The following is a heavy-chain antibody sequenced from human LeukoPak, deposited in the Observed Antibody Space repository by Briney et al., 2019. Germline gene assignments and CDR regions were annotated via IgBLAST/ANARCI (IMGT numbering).Heavy chain of an antibody. D-gene: IGHD7-27*01. CDR3: AHQPYDGTGA. CDR1: GYPFTTYW. CDR2: INPDDSDT. J-gene: IGHJ5*02. Sequence: GESLKISCKGSGYPFTTYWIGWVRQMPGKGLEWMGLINPDDSDTRYSPSFQGQVTISADKSIKTAYLQWSSLKASDTAMYYCAHQPYDGTGAWGQGTLVTVSS. V-gene: IGHV5-51*01.